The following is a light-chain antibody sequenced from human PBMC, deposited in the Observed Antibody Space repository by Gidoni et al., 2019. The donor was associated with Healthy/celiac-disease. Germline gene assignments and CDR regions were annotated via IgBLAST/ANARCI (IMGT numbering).Light chain of an antibody. CDR2: KVS. Sequence: DFVMTQSPLSLPVTLGQPASISCRSSQSLVYSDGNTYLNWFQQRPGQSPRRLIYKVSNRDSGVPDRISRVEAEDVGVYYCMQGTHWPGTFGQGTKLEIK. V-gene: IGKV2-30*01. J-gene: IGKJ2*02. CDR3: MQGTHWPGT. CDR1: QSLVYSDGNTY.